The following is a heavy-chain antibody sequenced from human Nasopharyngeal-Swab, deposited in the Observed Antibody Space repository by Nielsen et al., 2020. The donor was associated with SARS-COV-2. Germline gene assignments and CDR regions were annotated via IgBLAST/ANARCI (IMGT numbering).Heavy chain of an antibody. CDR2: IKSKTDGGTT. Sequence: GESLKISCAASGFTFSNSWMSWVRPAPGKGLEWVGRIKSKTDGGTTDYAAPVKGRFTISRDDSKNTLYLQMNSLKTEDTAVYYCTTDQGAYYDFWSGYWGAYGMDVWGQGTTVTVSS. CDR3: TTDQGAYYDFWSGYWGAYGMDV. V-gene: IGHV3-15*01. J-gene: IGHJ6*02. D-gene: IGHD3-3*01. CDR1: GFTFSNSW.